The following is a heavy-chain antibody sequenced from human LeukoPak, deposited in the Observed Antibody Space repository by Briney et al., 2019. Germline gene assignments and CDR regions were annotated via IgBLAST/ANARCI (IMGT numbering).Heavy chain of an antibody. CDR3: ARGYSSSWLGYFDY. D-gene: IGHD6-13*01. Sequence: GGSLRLSCAASGFTFSDYYMSWIRQAPGKGLEWVSYISSSGSYANYADSVKGRFTISRDTSKNTVYLQMNSLGAEDTAFYYCARGYSSSWLGYFDYWGQGTLVTVSS. CDR1: GFTFSDYY. CDR2: ISSSGSYA. V-gene: IGHV3-11*06. J-gene: IGHJ4*02.